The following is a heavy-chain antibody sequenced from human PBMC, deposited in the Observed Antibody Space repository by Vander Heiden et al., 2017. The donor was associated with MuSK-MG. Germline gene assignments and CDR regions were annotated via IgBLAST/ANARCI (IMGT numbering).Heavy chain of an antibody. CDR3: ARSRLTTGAFDI. CDR1: GGSFSGYY. D-gene: IGHD4-17*01. CDR2: INHSGST. V-gene: IGHV4-34*01. J-gene: IGHJ3*02. Sequence: QVQLQQWGAGLLNPSETLSLTCAVYGGSFSGYYWSWIRQPPGKGLEWIGEINHSGSTNYNPSLKSRVTISVDTSKNQFSLKLSSVTAADTAVYYCARSRLTTGAFDIWGQGTMVTVSS.